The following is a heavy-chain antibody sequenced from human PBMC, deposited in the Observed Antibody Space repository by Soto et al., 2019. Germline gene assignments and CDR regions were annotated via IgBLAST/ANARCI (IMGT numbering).Heavy chain of an antibody. V-gene: IGHV1-2*02. D-gene: IGHD6-6*01. CDR3: ARLGGRIAAPRHFVYYGMDV. J-gene: IGHJ6*02. CDR1: GYTFTGYY. Sequence: QVQLVQSGAEVKKPGASEKVSCKASGYTFTGYYMHWVRQAPGQGLEWMGWINPNSGGTNYAQKFQGRVTMTRDTSISTAYMELSRLRSDDTAVYYCARLGGRIAAPRHFVYYGMDVWGQGTTVTVSS. CDR2: INPNSGGT.